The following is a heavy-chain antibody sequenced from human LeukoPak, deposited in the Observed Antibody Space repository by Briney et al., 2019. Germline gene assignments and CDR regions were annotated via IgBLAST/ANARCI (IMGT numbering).Heavy chain of an antibody. CDR2: ISWNSGSI. V-gene: IGHV3-9*03. CDR1: GFTFDDYA. J-gene: IGHJ5*02. CDR3: AKGRTDFWSGYLNWFDP. Sequence: GGSLRLSCAASGFTFDDYAMHWVRQAPGKGLEWVSGISWNSGSIGYADSVKGRFTISRDNAKNSLYLQMNSLRAEDMALYYCAKGRTDFWSGYLNWFDPXGXGTLVTVSS. D-gene: IGHD3-3*01.